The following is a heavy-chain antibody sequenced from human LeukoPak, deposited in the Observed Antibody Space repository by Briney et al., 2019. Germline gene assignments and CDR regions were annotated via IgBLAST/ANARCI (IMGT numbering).Heavy chain of an antibody. CDR2: ISSSSSTI. V-gene: IGHV3-48*01. D-gene: IGHD1-26*01. CDR3: ARAAQWELPKFDY. J-gene: IGHJ4*02. Sequence: PGGSLRLSCAASGFTFSSYSMNWVRQAPGKGLEWVSYISSSSSTIYYADSVKGRFTISRDNAKNSLYLQMNSLRAEDTAVYYCARAAQWELPKFDYWGQGTLVTVSS. CDR1: GFTFSSYS.